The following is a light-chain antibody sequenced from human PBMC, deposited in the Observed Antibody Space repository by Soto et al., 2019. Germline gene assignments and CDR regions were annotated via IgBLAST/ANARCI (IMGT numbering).Light chain of an antibody. CDR3: QQRGHWPRT. V-gene: IGKV3-11*01. Sequence: EVVLTQSPATMSLYPGEGATLSCRANQSVSTYLGWYQQKPGQAPRLLIFEASKRATGIPDRISGSGSGTDFTLTISSLEPEDFAVYYCQQRGHWPRTFGQGTKVDIK. CDR2: EAS. J-gene: IGKJ1*01. CDR1: QSVSTY.